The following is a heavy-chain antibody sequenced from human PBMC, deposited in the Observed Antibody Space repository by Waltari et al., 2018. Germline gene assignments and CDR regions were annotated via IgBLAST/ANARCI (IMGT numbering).Heavy chain of an antibody. CDR1: GGTFSSYA. CDR3: ARGDCSSTSCYTDYYYGMDV. CDR2: IIPSVGTA. J-gene: IGHJ6*02. D-gene: IGHD2-2*02. Sequence: QVQLVQSGAEVKKPGSSVKVSCKASGGTFSSYAISWVRQAPGQGLEWMGGIIPSVGTANYAQKFQGRVTITADESTSTAYMELSSLRSEDTAVYYWARGDCSSTSCYTDYYYGMDVWGQGTTVTVSS. V-gene: IGHV1-69*01.